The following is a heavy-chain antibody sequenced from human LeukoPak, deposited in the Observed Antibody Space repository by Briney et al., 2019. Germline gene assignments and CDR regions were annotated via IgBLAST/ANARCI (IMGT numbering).Heavy chain of an antibody. CDR2: ISSSSTYT. V-gene: IGHV3-11*03. D-gene: IGHD1-26*01. Sequence: GGYLRLSCAASGFTFSDYYMTWIRQAPGKGLEWVSYISSSSTYTNYADSVKGRFTIYRDNAKNSLYLQMNSLRAEDTAVYYCARQGGNYDYWGQGTLVTVSS. CDR1: GFTFSDYY. CDR3: ARQGGNYDY. J-gene: IGHJ4*02.